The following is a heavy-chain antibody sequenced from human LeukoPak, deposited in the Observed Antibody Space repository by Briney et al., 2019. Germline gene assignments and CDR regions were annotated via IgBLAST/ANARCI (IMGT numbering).Heavy chain of an antibody. CDR1: GFTFSSYA. D-gene: IGHD3-22*01. V-gene: IGHV3-23*01. Sequence: GGSLRLSCAASGFTFSSYAMSWVRQAPGKGLEWVSAISGSGGSTYYADSVKGRFTISRDNSKNTLYLQMNSLRAEDTAVYYCASSRYDSSGYYGIIGYWGQGTLVTVSS. J-gene: IGHJ4*02. CDR2: ISGSGGST. CDR3: ASSRYDSSGYYGIIGY.